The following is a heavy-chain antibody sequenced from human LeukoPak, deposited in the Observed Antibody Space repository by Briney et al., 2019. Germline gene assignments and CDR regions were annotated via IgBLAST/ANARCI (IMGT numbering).Heavy chain of an antibody. Sequence: AASVKVSCKASGYTFTSYGISWVRQAPGQGLEWMGWISAYNGNTNYAQKLQGRVTMTTDTSTSTAYMELRSLRSDDTAVYYCARDQDVVGATNGELFDYWGQGTLVTVSS. CDR2: ISAYNGNT. J-gene: IGHJ4*02. V-gene: IGHV1-18*01. CDR3: ARDQDVVGATNGELFDY. D-gene: IGHD1-26*01. CDR1: GYTFTSYG.